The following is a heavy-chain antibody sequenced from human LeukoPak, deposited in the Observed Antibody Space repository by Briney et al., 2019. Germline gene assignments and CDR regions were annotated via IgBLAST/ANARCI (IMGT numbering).Heavy chain of an antibody. CDR1: GFIFRNFA. V-gene: IGHV3-23*01. CDR2: ISCDGLYI. J-gene: IGHJ5*02. D-gene: IGHD7-27*01. CDR3: AKGGADDWGET. Sequence: GGSLRLSYAASGFIFRNFAISWVRQAPGKGLECVSAISCDGLYIYYIDSVKGRFTTSRDNSRDTLFLQMNTLRAGDTALYYCAKGGADDWGETWGQGTLVTVSS.